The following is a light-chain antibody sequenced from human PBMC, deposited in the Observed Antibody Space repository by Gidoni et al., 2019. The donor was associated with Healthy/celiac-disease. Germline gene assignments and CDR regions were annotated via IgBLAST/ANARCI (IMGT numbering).Light chain of an antibody. V-gene: IGKV3-20*01. CDR3: QQYGT. CDR2: GAS. Sequence: EIVLTQSPGTLSLSPGERATLSCRASQSVSSSYLAWYQQKPGQAPRLLIYGASSRATGIPDRFSGSGSGTDFTLTISRLGPEDFAVYYCQQYGTFXQXTKVEIK. CDR1: QSVSSSY. J-gene: IGKJ1*01.